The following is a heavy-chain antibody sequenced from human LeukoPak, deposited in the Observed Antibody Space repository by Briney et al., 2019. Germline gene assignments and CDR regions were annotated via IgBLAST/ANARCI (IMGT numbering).Heavy chain of an antibody. Sequence: SVKVSCKASGGTFSSYAISWVRQAPGQGLEWMGGIIPIFGTANYAQKFQGRVTITADESTSTAYMELSSLRSEDTAVYYCARPKYSGSYYGGINYWGQGTLVTVSS. J-gene: IGHJ4*02. CDR2: IIPIFGTA. CDR3: ARPKYSGSYYGGINY. D-gene: IGHD1-26*01. V-gene: IGHV1-69*13. CDR1: GGTFSSYA.